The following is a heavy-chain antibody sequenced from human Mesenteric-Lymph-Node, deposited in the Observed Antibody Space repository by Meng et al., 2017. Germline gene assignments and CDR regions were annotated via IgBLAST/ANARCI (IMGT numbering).Heavy chain of an antibody. CDR2: IRSKTNDYAT. CDR1: GFTFSVSA. CDR3: TCPCTNNAISAGYSTY. Sequence: GGSLRLSCAASGFTFSVSAMHWVRQASGKGLEWVGHIRSKTNDYATAYAASVKGRYTISRDDSENSEYLQMNSLKTEDTAVYYGTCPCTNNAISAGYSTYWGQGTLVTVSS. V-gene: IGHV3-73*01. D-gene: IGHD3-9*01. J-gene: IGHJ4*02.